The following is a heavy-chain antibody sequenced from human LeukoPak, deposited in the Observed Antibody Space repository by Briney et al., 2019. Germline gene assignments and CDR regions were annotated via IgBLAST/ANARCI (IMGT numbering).Heavy chain of an antibody. D-gene: IGHD1-26*01. CDR1: GGTFSSYA. Sequence: SVKVSCKASGGTFSSYAISWVRQAPGQGREGMGRIIPILGIANYAQKFQGRVTITADKSTSTAYMELSSLTSEDTAVYYCASVEIVGATWDDAFDIWGQGTMVTVSS. CDR2: IIPILGIA. CDR3: ASVEIVGATWDDAFDI. V-gene: IGHV1-69*04. J-gene: IGHJ3*02.